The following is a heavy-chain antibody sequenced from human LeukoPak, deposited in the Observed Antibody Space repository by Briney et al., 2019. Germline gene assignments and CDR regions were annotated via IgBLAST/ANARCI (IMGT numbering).Heavy chain of an antibody. CDR3: AKDLSIAARISAFDI. CDR1: GFTFDDYA. D-gene: IGHD6-6*01. J-gene: IGHJ3*02. V-gene: IGHV3-9*03. CDR2: SSWNSGSI. Sequence: GRSLRLSCAASGFTFDDYAMHWVRQAPGKGLEWVSGSSWNSGSIGYADSVKGRFTISRDNAKNSLYLQMNSLGAEDMALYYCAKDLSIAARISAFDIWGQGTMVTVSS.